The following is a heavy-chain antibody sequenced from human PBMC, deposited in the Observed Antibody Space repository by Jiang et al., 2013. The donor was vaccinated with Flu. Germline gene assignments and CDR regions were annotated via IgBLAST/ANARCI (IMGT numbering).Heavy chain of an antibody. V-gene: IGHV1-46*01. CDR1: GYIFTDYY. CDR3: ASRGGSSSSYAFDI. J-gene: IGHJ3*02. D-gene: IGHD1-26*01. CDR2: INPSGGST. Sequence: VKKPGASVKVSCKASGYIFTDYYMHWVRQAPGQGLEWMGTINPSGGSTRYAQKFQGRLTVTRDTSTSTVYMELSSLRSEDTAVYYCASRGGSSSSYAFDIWGQGTMVTVSS.